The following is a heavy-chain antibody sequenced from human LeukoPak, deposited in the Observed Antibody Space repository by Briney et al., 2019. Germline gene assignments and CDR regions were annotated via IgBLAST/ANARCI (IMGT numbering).Heavy chain of an antibody. CDR3: VRDLVATIDHYYYGMDV. J-gene: IGHJ6*02. Sequence: SVKVSCKASGGTFSSYAISWVRQAPGQGLEWMGGIIPIFGTANYAQKFQGRVTITADESTSTAYMELSSLRSEDTAVYYCVRDLVATIDHYYYGMDVWGQGTTVTVSS. CDR1: GGTFSSYA. CDR2: IIPIFGTA. V-gene: IGHV1-69*13. D-gene: IGHD5-12*01.